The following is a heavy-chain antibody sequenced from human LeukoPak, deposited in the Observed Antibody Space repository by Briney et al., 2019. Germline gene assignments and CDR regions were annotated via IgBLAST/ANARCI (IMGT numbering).Heavy chain of an antibody. Sequence: GGSLRLSCAATGFTFRDYAMSWVRQAPGKGLEWVSGISKDGGAFYTDSVKGRFTISRDNSKNTLYLHMNSLGAADTAIYYCAKEIGAIGRPAVDYWGQGTLVTVSS. CDR2: ISKDGGA. D-gene: IGHD6-6*01. J-gene: IGHJ4*02. CDR1: GFTFRDYA. V-gene: IGHV3-23*01. CDR3: AKEIGAIGRPAVDY.